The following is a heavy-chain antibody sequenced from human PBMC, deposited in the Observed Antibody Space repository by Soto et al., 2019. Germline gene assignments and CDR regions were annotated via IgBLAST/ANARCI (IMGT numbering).Heavy chain of an antibody. D-gene: IGHD3-16*01. J-gene: IGHJ4*02. CDR2: IWYDGSNK. CDR1: GFTFSSYG. Sequence: GGSLRLSCAASGFTFSSYGMHWVRQAPGKGLEWVAVIWYDGSNKYYADSVKGRFTISRDNSKNTLYLQMNSLRAEDTAVYYCARDTSFGQPTLFDYWGQGTLVTVSS. V-gene: IGHV3-33*01. CDR3: ARDTSFGQPTLFDY.